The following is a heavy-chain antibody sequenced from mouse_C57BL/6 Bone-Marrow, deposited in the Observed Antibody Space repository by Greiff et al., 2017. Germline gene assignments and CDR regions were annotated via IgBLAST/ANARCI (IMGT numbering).Heavy chain of an antibody. CDR3: ARWPRGYFDV. CDR2: INPNNGGT. J-gene: IGHJ1*03. V-gene: IGHV1-18*01. Sequence: VQLKESGPELVKPGASVKIPCKASGYTFTDYNMDWVKQSHGKSLGWIGDINPNNGGTSYNQKFKGKATLTVDKSSSTAYMELRSLTSEDTAVYYCARWPRGYFDVWGTGTTVTVSS. CDR1: GYTFTDYN.